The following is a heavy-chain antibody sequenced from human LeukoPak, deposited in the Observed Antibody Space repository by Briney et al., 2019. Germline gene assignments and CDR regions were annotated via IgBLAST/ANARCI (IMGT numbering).Heavy chain of an antibody. V-gene: IGHV4-59*01. J-gene: IGHJ3*02. CDR2: IYYSGST. Sequence: SETLSLTCAVYGGSFSGYYWSWIRQPPGKGLEWIGYIYYSGSTSYNPSLKSRVTISVDTSKNHFSLKLSSVTAADTAVYYCARYSGSYPHDAFDIWGHGTMVTVSS. D-gene: IGHD1-26*01. CDR3: ARYSGSYPHDAFDI. CDR1: GGSFSGYY.